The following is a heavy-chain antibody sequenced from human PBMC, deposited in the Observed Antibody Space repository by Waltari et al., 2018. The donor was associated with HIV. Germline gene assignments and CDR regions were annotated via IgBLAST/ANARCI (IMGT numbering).Heavy chain of an antibody. V-gene: IGHV6-1*01. Sequence: QVVLQQSGPGLLKSSQTLSLTCAIPGDTVSSSNPAWNWIRQSPSRGLEWLGRTYYRSKWYSDYALSVRSRITIRADTSKNQFSLQLNSVTPEDTAVYFCARDGPGDYYYYGVDVWGLGTTITVSS. J-gene: IGHJ6*02. CDR1: GDTVSSSNPA. D-gene: IGHD1-1*01. CDR2: TYYRSKWYS. CDR3: ARDGPGDYYYYGVDV.